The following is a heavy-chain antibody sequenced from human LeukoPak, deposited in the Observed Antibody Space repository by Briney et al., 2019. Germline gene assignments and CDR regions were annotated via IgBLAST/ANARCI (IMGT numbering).Heavy chain of an antibody. Sequence: PSETLSLTCTVSGGSISSYYWSWIRQPAGKGLEWIGRIYTSGSTNYNPSLKSRVTMSVDTSKNQFSLKLSSVTAADTAVYYCARVAYYGSGNYDRYYYYYYMDVWGKGTTVTISS. CDR2: IYTSGST. V-gene: IGHV4-4*07. D-gene: IGHD3-10*01. J-gene: IGHJ6*03. CDR1: GGSISSYY. CDR3: ARVAYYGSGNYDRYYYYYYMDV.